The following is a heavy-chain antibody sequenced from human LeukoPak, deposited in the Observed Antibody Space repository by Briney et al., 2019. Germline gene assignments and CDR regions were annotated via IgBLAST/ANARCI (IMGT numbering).Heavy chain of an antibody. CDR3: ARLSPGVGATAEY. CDR2: IYPSDSDT. Sequence: GESLKISCKGSGYSFTTNWIGWVRQMPGKGLEWMGIIYPSDSDTRCNPSFQGQVTISADKSISTASLQWRSLKASDTAIYYCARLSPGVGATAEYWGQGTLVTVSS. CDR1: GYSFTTNW. D-gene: IGHD1-26*01. J-gene: IGHJ4*02. V-gene: IGHV5-51*01.